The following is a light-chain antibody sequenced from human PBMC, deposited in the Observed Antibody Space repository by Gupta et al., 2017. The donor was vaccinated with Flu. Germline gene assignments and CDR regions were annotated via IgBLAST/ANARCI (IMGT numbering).Light chain of an antibody. V-gene: IGLV1-51*02. J-gene: IGLJ3*02. Sequence: QSVLTQPPSVTAAPWPKVTISCSGSSSNIGQNFVSWYQQLPGTAPKLLICENNNRPSGIPDRFSGSKSGTSATLGINGLQADDEADYYCARWDSSLNGWVFGGGTTVTVL. CDR2: ENN. CDR3: ARWDSSLNGWV. CDR1: SSNIGQNF.